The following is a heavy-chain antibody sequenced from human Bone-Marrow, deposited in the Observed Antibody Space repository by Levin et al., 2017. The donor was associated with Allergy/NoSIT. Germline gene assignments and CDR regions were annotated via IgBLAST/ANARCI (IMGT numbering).Heavy chain of an antibody. CDR3: AREYADYYFDY. D-gene: IGHD2-8*01. CDR1: GFTFGSYG. V-gene: IGHV3-33*01. Sequence: GESLKISCTASGFTFGSYGIHWVRQAPGKGLEWVAGLWFDGTHEHYADSVRGRFTVSRDNAKRTLYLQLNSLRAEDTAVYYCAREYADYYFDYWGQGTLVTVSS. J-gene: IGHJ4*02. CDR2: LWFDGTHE.